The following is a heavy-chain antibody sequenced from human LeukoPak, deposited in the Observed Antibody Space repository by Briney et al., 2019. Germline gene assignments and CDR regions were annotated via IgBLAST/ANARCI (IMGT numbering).Heavy chain of an antibody. V-gene: IGHV4-38-2*02. CDR3: ARDTAMVKVRYYYYMDV. D-gene: IGHD5-18*01. CDR1: GYSISSGYY. Sequence: SETLSLTCTVSGYSISSGYYWGWIRQPPGKGLEWIGEIYHSGSTNYDPSLKSRVTISVDKSKNQFSLKLSSVTAADTAVYYCARDTAMVKVRYYYYMDVWGKGTTVTVSS. CDR2: IYHSGST. J-gene: IGHJ6*03.